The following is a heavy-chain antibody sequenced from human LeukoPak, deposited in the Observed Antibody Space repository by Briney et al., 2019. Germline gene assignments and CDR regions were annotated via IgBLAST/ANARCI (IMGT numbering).Heavy chain of an antibody. D-gene: IGHD2-15*01. J-gene: IGHJ4*02. V-gene: IGHV1-69*04. Sequence: SVKVSCKASGYTFTSYAISWVRQAPGQGLEWMGRIIPILGIANYAQKFQGRVTITADKSTSTAYMELSSLRSEDTAVYYCARDRGVVVVVAFDYWGQGTLVTVSS. CDR1: GYTFTSYA. CDR3: ARDRGVVVVVAFDY. CDR2: IIPILGIA.